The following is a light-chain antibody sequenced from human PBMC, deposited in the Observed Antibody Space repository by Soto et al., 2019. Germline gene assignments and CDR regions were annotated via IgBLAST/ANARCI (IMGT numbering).Light chain of an antibody. CDR1: QSFNSIY. V-gene: IGKV3-20*01. CDR2: GAS. Sequence: EIVLTQSPGTLSLSPGERATLSCRASQSFNSIYLAWYQQKPGQAPRLLIYGASSRATGIPDRFSGSGSGTDFTLTISSLAPEDVAVSYCHKYNKRPRTLGPGPKAD. CDR3: HKYNKRPRT. J-gene: IGKJ3*01.